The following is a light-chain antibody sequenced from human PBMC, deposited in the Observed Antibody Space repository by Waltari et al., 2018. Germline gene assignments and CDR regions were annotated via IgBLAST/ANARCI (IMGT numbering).Light chain of an antibody. CDR2: KAS. Sequence: DIQLTQSPSTLSASVGDRVTITCRASHSQRISTWLAWYQQKPGKAPKLLIYKASTLESGVPSRFSGSGSGTEFTLTISSLQPDDFATYYCQQYNSYWTFGQGTKVEIK. J-gene: IGKJ1*01. CDR1: HSQRISTW. V-gene: IGKV1-5*03. CDR3: QQYNSYWT.